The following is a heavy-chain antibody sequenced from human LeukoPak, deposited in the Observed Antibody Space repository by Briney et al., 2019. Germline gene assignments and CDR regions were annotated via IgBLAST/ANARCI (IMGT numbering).Heavy chain of an antibody. J-gene: IGHJ1*01. Sequence: SVKVSCKASGGTFSSYAISWVRQAPGQGLEWMGGIIPIFGTANYAQKFQGRVTITADEPTSTAYMELSSLRSEDTAVYYCASGIAAAGNRRYFQHWGQGTLVTVSS. D-gene: IGHD6-13*01. CDR2: IIPIFGTA. CDR3: ASGIAAAGNRRYFQH. CDR1: GGTFSSYA. V-gene: IGHV1-69*13.